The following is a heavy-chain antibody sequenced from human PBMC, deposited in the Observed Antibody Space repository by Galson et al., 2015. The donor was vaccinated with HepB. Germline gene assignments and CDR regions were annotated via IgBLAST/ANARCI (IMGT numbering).Heavy chain of an antibody. V-gene: IGHV3-9*01. Sequence: SLRLSCAASGFTFDDYAMHWVRQAPGKGLEWVSGISWNSGSIGYADSVKGRFTISRDNAKNSLYLQMNSLRAEDTALYYCASIGGGYDYNRVKVYDAFDICGQGTMVTVSS. CDR2: ISWNSGSI. D-gene: IGHD5-12*01. J-gene: IGHJ3*02. CDR1: GFTFDDYA. CDR3: ASIGGGYDYNRVKVYDAFDI.